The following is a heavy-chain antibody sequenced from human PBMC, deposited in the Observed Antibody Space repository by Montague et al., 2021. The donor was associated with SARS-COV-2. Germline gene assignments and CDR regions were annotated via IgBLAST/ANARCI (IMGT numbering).Heavy chain of an antibody. CDR2: ISWNSDSM. J-gene: IGHJ4*02. CDR3: AKEDCSTTRCKGLDF. CDR1: GFSFDDYA. Sequence: SLRLSCAASGFSFDDYAMHWVRQAPGKGLEWVSGISWNSDSMAYADPVKGRFTISRDNAKNSLYLQLNGLRTEDTALYYCAKEDCSTTRCKGLDFWGQGTPVTVSS. D-gene: IGHD2-2*01. V-gene: IGHV3-9*01.